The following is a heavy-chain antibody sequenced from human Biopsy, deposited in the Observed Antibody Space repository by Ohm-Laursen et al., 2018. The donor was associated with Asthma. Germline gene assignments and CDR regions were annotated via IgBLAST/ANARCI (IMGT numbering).Heavy chain of an antibody. CDR2: IYHSGST. V-gene: IGHV4-4*02. CDR3: ARVKDGYNFDY. D-gene: IGHD5-24*01. Sequence: TLSLTCAISGGSISSSNWWSWVRRPPGKGLEWIGYIYHSGSTYYNPSLKSRVTISVDRSKNQFSLKLSSVTAADTAVYYCARVKDGYNFDYWGQGTLVTVSS. CDR1: GGSISSSNW. J-gene: IGHJ4*02.